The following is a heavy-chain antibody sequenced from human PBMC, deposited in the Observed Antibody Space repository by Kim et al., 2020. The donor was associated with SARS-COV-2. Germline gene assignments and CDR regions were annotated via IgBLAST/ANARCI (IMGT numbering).Heavy chain of an antibody. V-gene: IGHV1-18*01. CDR2: ISAYNGNT. CDR1: GYTFTSYG. CDR3: AIPPVAVPPSTPDY. D-gene: IGHD6-19*01. Sequence: ASVKVSCKASGYTFTSYGISWVRQAPGQGLEWMGWISAYNGNTNYAQKLQGRVTMTTDTSTSTAYMELRSLRSDDTAVYYCAIPPVAVPPSTPDYWGQGTLVTVSS. J-gene: IGHJ4*02.